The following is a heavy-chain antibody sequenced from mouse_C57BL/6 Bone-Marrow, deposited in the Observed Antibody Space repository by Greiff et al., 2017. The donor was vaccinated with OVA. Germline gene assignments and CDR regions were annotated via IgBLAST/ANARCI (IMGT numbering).Heavy chain of an antibody. CDR1: GFTFSSYA. Sequence: EVMLVESGGGLVKPGGSLKLSCAASGFTFSSYAMSWVRQTPEKRLEWVATISDGGSYTYYPANLKGRFTLSRENAKNKLYLQMSHMKSEDTAMYYCARPYDGYYVLFAYWGQGTLVTVSA. D-gene: IGHD2-3*01. J-gene: IGHJ3*01. CDR2: ISDGGSYT. CDR3: ARPYDGYYVLFAY. V-gene: IGHV5-4*03.